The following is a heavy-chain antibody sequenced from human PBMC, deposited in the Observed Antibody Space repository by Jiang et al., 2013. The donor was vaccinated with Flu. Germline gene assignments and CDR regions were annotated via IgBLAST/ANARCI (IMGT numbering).Heavy chain of an antibody. CDR2: ISGSGGST. D-gene: IGHD6-13*01. J-gene: IGHJ1*01. V-gene: IGHV3-23*01. CDR3: AKGRVAAAGKPGYFQH. Sequence: MSWVRQAPGKGLEWVSAISGSGGSTYYADSVKGRFTISRDNSKNTLYLQMNSLRAEDTAVYYCAKGRVAAAGKPGYFQHWGQGTLVTVSS.